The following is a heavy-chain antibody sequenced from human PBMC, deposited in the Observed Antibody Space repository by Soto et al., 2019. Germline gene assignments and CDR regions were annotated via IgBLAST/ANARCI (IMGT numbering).Heavy chain of an antibody. J-gene: IGHJ4*02. V-gene: IGHV3-30*18. CDR3: AKDWGLDWLLQDRLDY. D-gene: IGHD3-9*01. CDR2: ISSDGNNK. CDR1: GFTIKNYA. Sequence: GGSLRLSCAASGFTIKNYAMHWVRQAPGKGLEWVAVISSDGNNKEYGDSAKGRFTISRDNSKNTLYLQMNNLRAEDTAVYYCAKDWGLDWLLQDRLDYWGQGTLVTVS.